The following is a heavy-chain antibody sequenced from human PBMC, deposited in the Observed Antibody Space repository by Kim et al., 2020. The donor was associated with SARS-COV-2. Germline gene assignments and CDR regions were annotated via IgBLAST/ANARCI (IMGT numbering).Heavy chain of an antibody. CDR3: ARERGRITMVRGVMTY. CDR2: ISAYNGNT. Sequence: ASVKVSCKASGYTFTSYGISWVRQAPGQGLEWMGWISAYNGNTNYAQKLQGRVTMTTDTSTSTAYMELRSLRSDDTAVYYCARERGRITMVRGVMTYWGQGTLVTVSS. V-gene: IGHV1-18*01. D-gene: IGHD3-10*01. J-gene: IGHJ4*02. CDR1: GYTFTSYG.